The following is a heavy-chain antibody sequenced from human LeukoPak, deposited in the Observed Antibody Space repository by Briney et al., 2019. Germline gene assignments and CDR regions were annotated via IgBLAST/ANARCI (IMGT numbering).Heavy chain of an antibody. Sequence: GGSLRLSCAASGFTFSRYSMNWVRQAPGKGLEWVANIKQDGSEKYYVDSVKGRFTISRDNAKNSLYLQMNSLRAEDTAVYYCARDQVYYGSGSPVGYYGMDVWGQGTTVTVSS. CDR2: IKQDGSEK. CDR3: ARDQVYYGSGSPVGYYGMDV. D-gene: IGHD3-10*01. J-gene: IGHJ6*02. V-gene: IGHV3-7*01. CDR1: GFTFSRYS.